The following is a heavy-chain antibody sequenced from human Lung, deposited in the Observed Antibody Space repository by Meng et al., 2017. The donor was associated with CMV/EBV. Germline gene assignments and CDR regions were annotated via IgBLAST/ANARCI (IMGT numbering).Heavy chain of an antibody. Sequence: RQAPGKGLEWVSYISYSTTTYYADSVKGRFTISRDDAKNSLYLQMNRLRVEDTAVYYCARDSYGMDVWGQAXTAVFSS. J-gene: IGHJ6*02. CDR3: ARDSYGMDV. CDR2: ISYSTTT. V-gene: IGHV3-69-1*01.